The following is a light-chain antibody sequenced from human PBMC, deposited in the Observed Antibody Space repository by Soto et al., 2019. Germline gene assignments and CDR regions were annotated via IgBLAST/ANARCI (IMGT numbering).Light chain of an antibody. Sequence: QSVLTQPASVSGSPGQSITISCTGTSSDVGGYNFVSWYQQHPGKAPKIMIYDVTNRPSGVSNRFSGSKSGNTASLTISGLHDEDDADYCCSSYTSSSTLLFGTGTKVTVL. CDR3: SSYTSSSTLL. CDR2: DVT. J-gene: IGLJ1*01. CDR1: SSDVGGYNF. V-gene: IGLV2-14*01.